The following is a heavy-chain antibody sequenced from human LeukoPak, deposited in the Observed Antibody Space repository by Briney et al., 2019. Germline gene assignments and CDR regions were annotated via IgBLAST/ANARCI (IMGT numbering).Heavy chain of an antibody. V-gene: IGHV4-34*01. CDR3: AREVKQQLVSFLCAFDI. J-gene: IGHJ3*02. D-gene: IGHD6-13*01. CDR2: INHSGST. CDR1: GASFSVYY. Sequence: PSETLSLTCAVYGASFSVYYWSWIRQPPGKGLEWIGEINHSGSTNYNPSLKSRVTISVDTSKNQFSLKLSSVTAADTAVYYCAREVKQQLVSFLCAFDIWGQGTMVTVSS.